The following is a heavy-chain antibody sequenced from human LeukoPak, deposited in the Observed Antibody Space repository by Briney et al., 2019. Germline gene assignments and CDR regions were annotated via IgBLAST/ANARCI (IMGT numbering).Heavy chain of an antibody. J-gene: IGHJ4*02. CDR2: IIPIFGTA. CDR1: GGTFSSYA. CDR3: AKGAEREYCSGGSCYWAIPFDY. Sequence: GASVKVSCKASGGTFSSYAISWVRQAPGQGLEWMGGIIPIFGTANYAQKFQGRVTITADESTSTAYMELSSLRSEDTAVYYCAKGAEREYCSGGSCYWAIPFDYWGQGTLVTVSS. D-gene: IGHD2-15*01. V-gene: IGHV1-69*13.